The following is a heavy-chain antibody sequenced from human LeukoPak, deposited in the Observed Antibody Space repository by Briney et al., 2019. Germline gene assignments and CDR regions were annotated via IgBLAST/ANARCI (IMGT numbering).Heavy chain of an antibody. J-gene: IGHJ4*02. CDR1: GYTFTSYY. CDR3: AREDYGDSYYFDY. D-gene: IGHD4-17*01. V-gene: IGHV1-46*01. CDR2: INPSGGST. Sequence: VASVKVPCKASGYTFTSYYMHWVRQAPGQGLELMGIINPSGGSTSYAQKFQGRVTMTRDTSTSTVYMELSSLRSEDTGVYYCAREDYGDSYYFDYWGQGTLVTVSS.